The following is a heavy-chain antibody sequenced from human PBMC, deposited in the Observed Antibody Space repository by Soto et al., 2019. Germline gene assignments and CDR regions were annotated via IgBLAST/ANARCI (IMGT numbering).Heavy chain of an antibody. J-gene: IGHJ6*02. CDR1: GYIFVNYG. Sequence: QVQLVQSGDEVKKPGASVKVSCKASGYIFVNYGIAWVRQAPRQGLEGMGWISPYTGNTHSASKVQGRLTMTTDTSTSTPSMDLASLTSDDTAVYYCVMVDNYVTPTPQDVWGQGTTVTVSS. CDR2: ISPYTGNT. D-gene: IGHD3-16*01. V-gene: IGHV1-18*01. CDR3: VMVDNYVTPTPQDV.